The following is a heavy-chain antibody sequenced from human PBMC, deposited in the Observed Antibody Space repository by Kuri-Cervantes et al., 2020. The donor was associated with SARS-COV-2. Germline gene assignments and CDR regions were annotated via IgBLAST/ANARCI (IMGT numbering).Heavy chain of an antibody. CDR2: INHSGST. CDR1: GGSFSGYY. J-gene: IGHJ6*02. CDR3: ANSGSYYEGGYYYYGMDV. V-gene: IGHV4-34*01. D-gene: IGHD1-26*01. Sequence: GSLRLSCAVYGGSFSGYYWSWIRQPPGKGLEWIGEINHSGSTNYNPSLKSRVTISVDTSKNQFSLKLSSVTAADTAVYYCANSGSYYEGGYYYYGMDVWGQGTTVTVSS.